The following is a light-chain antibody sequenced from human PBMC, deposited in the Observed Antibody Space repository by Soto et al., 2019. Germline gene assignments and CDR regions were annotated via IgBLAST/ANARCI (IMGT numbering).Light chain of an antibody. V-gene: IGLV1-47*01. CDR2: KNN. CDR3: AAWDDSLSAWV. CDR1: SYNIGKNL. Sequence: QSVLTQPPSASGTPGQRVTISCSGGSYNIGKNLVYWYQQRPGTVPKLLIFKNNARPPGVPDRFSGSNSGSSASLAISGLRSEDEADYFCAAWDDSLSAWVFGGGTKATVL. J-gene: IGLJ3*02.